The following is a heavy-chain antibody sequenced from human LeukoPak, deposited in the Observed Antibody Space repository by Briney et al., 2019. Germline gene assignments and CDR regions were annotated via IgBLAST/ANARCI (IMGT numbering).Heavy chain of an antibody. D-gene: IGHD3/OR15-3a*01. CDR2: IGGLGEST. CDR3: AKSDGRGTYYYYYYYMDV. CDR1: GFTFSRYA. J-gene: IGHJ6*03. V-gene: IGHV3-23*01. Sequence: PGGSLRLSCEASGFTFSRYAMTWVRQAPGKGLEWVSTIGGLGESTNYGDSVKGRFTISRDNSKNTLYLQMNNLRAEDTAVYYCAKSDGRGTYYYYYYYMDVWGKGTTVTVSS.